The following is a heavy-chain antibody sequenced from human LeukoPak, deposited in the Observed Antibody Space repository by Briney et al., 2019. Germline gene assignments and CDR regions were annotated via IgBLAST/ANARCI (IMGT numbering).Heavy chain of an antibody. CDR3: ASRIVGAAN. Sequence: PGGSLRLSCAASGFTFSSYAMHWVRQAPGKGLEWVAVISYDGSNKYYADSVKGRFTISRDNSKDTLYLQMNNLRAEDTAVYYCASRIVGAANWGQGTLVTVSS. CDR2: ISYDGSNK. D-gene: IGHD1-26*01. V-gene: IGHV3-30-3*01. CDR1: GFTFSSYA. J-gene: IGHJ4*02.